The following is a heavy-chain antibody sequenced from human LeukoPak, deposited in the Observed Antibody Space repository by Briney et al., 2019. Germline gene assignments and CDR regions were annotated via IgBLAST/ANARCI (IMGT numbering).Heavy chain of an antibody. D-gene: IGHD3-22*01. V-gene: IGHV4-59*12. CDR3: AASYYYDSSGYPVVFDY. Sequence: SETLSLTCTVSGGSISSYYWSWIRQPPEKGLEWIGYIYYSGSTNYNPSLKSRVTMSVDTSKNQFSLKLSSATAADTAVYYRAASYYYDSSGYPVVFDYWGQGTLVTVSS. CDR1: GGSISSYY. CDR2: IYYSGST. J-gene: IGHJ4*02.